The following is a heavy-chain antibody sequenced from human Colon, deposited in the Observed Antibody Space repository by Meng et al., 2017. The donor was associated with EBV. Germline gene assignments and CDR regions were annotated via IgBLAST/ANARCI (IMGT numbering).Heavy chain of an antibody. J-gene: IGHJ5*02. D-gene: IGHD2-8*02. V-gene: IGHV4-4*02. CDR1: GTSISTSNW. CDR3: ARDGGVTHIP. Sequence: QVLRQESGAGLVKPSGTLSLPCAVSGTSISTSNWWSWIRQSPGEGLEWIGAIYHNGQTNYNPSLKSRVSMSVDESKNEFSLNLKSVTAADTAVYYCARDGGVTHIPWGQGVLVTVSS. CDR2: IYHNGQT.